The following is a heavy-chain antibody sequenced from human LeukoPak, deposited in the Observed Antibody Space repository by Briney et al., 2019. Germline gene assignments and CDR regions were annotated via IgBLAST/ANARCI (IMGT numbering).Heavy chain of an antibody. CDR1: GYTFTGYY. D-gene: IGHD3-10*01. CDR3: ARDRRAYYGSGSYKEFDY. V-gene: IGHV1-2*06. CDR2: INPNSGGT. Sequence: ASVKVSCKASGYTFTGYYMHWVRQAPGQGLEWMGRINPNSGGTNYAQKFQGRVTMTRDTSISTAYMELSRLRSDDTAVYYCARDRRAYYGSGSYKEFDYWGQGTLVTVSS. J-gene: IGHJ4*02.